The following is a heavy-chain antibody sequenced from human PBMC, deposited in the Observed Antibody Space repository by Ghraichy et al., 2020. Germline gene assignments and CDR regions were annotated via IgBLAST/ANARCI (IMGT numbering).Heavy chain of an antibody. J-gene: IGHJ2*01. Sequence: ASVKVSCKASGYTFTSYCISWVRQAPGQGLEWMGWISAYNGNTNYAQKLQGRVTMTTDTSTSTAYMELRSLRSDDTAVYYCARSLRSGWSGGFDLWGRGTLVTFSS. CDR2: ISAYNGNT. CDR3: ARSLRSGWSGGFDL. CDR1: GYTFTSYC. V-gene: IGHV1-18*01. D-gene: IGHD6-19*01.